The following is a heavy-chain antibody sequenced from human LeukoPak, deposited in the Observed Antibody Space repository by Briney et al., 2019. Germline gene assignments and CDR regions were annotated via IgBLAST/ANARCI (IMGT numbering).Heavy chain of an antibody. CDR2: IKQDGSEK. J-gene: IGHJ3*02. Sequence: QTGGSLRLSCAASGFTFSSYWMSWVRQAPGKGLEWVANIKQDGSEKYYVDSVKGRFTISRDNAKNSLYLQMNSLRAEDTAVYYCARVAYCGGDCYADAFDIWGQGTMVTVSS. CDR1: GFTFSSYW. CDR3: ARVAYCGGDCYADAFDI. D-gene: IGHD2-21*02. V-gene: IGHV3-7*01.